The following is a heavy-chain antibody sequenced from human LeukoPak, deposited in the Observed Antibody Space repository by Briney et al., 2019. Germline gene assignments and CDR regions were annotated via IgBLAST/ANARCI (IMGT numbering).Heavy chain of an antibody. CDR3: ARGVYYGSGSRPFDY. Sequence: GGSLRLSCAASGFTFSSYWMSWVRQAPGKGLEWVANIKQDGSEKYYVDSVKGRFTISRDNAKNSLYLQMNSLRAEDTAVYYCARGVYYGSGSRPFDYWGQGTLVTVSS. D-gene: IGHD3-10*01. J-gene: IGHJ4*02. CDR2: IKQDGSEK. CDR1: GFTFSSYW. V-gene: IGHV3-7*01.